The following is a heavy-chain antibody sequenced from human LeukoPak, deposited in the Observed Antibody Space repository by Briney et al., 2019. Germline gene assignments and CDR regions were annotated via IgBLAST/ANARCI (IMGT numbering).Heavy chain of an antibody. CDR3: ARRAYYDSSGYHPTSVYFDL. D-gene: IGHD3-22*01. Sequence: SETLSLTCTVSGGSMFSYYWNWIRQPPGKGLEWIGYIYSNGITDYSPSLRSRGTISIATSKNQFSLRLTSVTAADTAIYYCARRAYYDSSGYHPTSVYFDLWGRGTLVTVSS. J-gene: IGHJ2*01. CDR1: GGSMFSYY. V-gene: IGHV4-4*08. CDR2: IYSNGIT.